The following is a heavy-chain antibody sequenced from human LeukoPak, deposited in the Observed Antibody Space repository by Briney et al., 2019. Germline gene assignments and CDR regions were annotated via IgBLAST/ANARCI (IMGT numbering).Heavy chain of an antibody. J-gene: IGHJ4*02. CDR1: GGPFSGYF. V-gene: IGHV4-34*01. CDR3: ARRYYYNLGSFPFDF. D-gene: IGHD3-10*01. CDR2: IHNSGTT. Sequence: SETLSLTCAVSGGPFSGYFWSWIRQSSGKGLEWIGEIHNSGTTNYNPSLNSRVTISEDTSKNQFYLNLSSVTAADTAVYYCARRYYYNLGSFPFDFWGQGTLVIVSS.